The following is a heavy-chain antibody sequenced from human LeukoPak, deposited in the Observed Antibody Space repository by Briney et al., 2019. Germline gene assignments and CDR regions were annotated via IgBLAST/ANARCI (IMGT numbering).Heavy chain of an antibody. J-gene: IGHJ4*02. CDR2: IAYDGSNK. CDR1: GFTFGHYA. D-gene: IGHD4-17*01. CDR3: VRENYGEYYFDY. V-gene: IGHV3-30-3*01. Sequence: GRSLRLSCAASGFTFGHYAMHWVRQAPGKGLEWVAVIAYDGSNKFYADSVKGRLTISRDNSKNTLYLQMNSPRAEDRAVYYCVRENYGEYYFDYWGQGTLVTVSS.